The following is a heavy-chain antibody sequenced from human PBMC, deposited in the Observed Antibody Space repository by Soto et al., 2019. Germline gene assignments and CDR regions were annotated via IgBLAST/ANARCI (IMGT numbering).Heavy chain of an antibody. V-gene: IGHV3-30*18. CDR2: ISYDGSNK. Sequence: GGSLRLSCAASGFTFSSYGMHWVRQAPGKGLEWVAVISYDGSNKYYADSVKGRFTISRDNSKNTLYLQMNSLRAEDTAVYYCAKEGDTAMVRFYYYYGMDVWGQGTTVTVSS. CDR1: GFTFSSYG. CDR3: AKEGDTAMVRFYYYYGMDV. J-gene: IGHJ6*02. D-gene: IGHD5-18*01.